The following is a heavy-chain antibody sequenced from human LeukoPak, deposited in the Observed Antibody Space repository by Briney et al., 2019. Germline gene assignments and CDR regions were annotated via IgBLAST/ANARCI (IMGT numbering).Heavy chain of an antibody. D-gene: IGHD4-17*01. CDR2: ISYDGSNK. Sequence: GGSLRLSCAASGFTFSSYAMHWVRQAPGKGLEWVAVISYDGSNKYYADSVKGRFTIFRDNSKNTLYLQMNSLRAEDTAVYYCARVNYGDFFSYFDYWGQGTLVTVSS. V-gene: IGHV3-30-3*01. CDR3: ARVNYGDFFSYFDY. J-gene: IGHJ4*02. CDR1: GFTFSSYA.